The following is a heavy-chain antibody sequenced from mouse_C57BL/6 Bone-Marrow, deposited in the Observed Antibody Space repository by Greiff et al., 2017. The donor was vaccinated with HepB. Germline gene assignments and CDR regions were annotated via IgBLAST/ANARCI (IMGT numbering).Heavy chain of an antibody. D-gene: IGHD2-12*01. Sequence: VQLQQSGAELARPGASVKLSCKASGYTFTSYGISWVKQRTGQGLEWIGEIYPRSGNTYYNEKLKGKATLTEDKSSSTAYMELRSLTSEDTAVCFCAKLNTRNYFDYWGQGTTLTVSS. J-gene: IGHJ2*01. CDR2: IYPRSGNT. CDR1: GYTFTSYG. V-gene: IGHV1-81*01. CDR3: AKLNTRNYFDY.